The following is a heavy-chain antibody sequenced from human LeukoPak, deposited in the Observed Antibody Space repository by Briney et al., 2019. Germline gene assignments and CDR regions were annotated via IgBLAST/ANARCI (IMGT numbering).Heavy chain of an antibody. CDR3: ARRPYSSSWYYFDY. CDR1: GFTFSDYY. D-gene: IGHD6-13*01. Sequence: GGSLRLSCAASGFTFSDYYMSWIRQAPGKGLEWVSDISSSGSATYYADSVKGRLTISRDNAKNSLYLQMNSLRDEDTAVYYCARRPYSSSWYYFDYWGQGTLVTVSS. V-gene: IGHV3-11*04. J-gene: IGHJ4*02. CDR2: ISSSGSAT.